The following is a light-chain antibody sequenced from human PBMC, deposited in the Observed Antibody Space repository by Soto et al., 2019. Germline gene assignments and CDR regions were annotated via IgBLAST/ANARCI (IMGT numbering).Light chain of an antibody. CDR1: SSNIGSNY. CDR2: KNN. J-gene: IGLJ2*01. CDR3: AAWDAGLNGYVV. V-gene: IGLV1-47*01. Sequence: QSVLTQPPSASGTPGQRVTISCSGSSSNIGSNYVYWYQQLPGTAPKLLIYKNNRRRSWVLDQFSGCKSATSASPAISGVRSEDDADYYCAAWDAGLNGYVVFGRGTKLTVL.